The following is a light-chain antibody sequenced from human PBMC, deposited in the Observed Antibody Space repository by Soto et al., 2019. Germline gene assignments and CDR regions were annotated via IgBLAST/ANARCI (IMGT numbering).Light chain of an antibody. CDR3: NSYTSSNTRV. J-gene: IGLJ3*02. V-gene: IGLV2-14*01. CDR2: AVS. CDR1: SSDVGFYNY. Sequence: QSALTQPASVSGSPGQSITISCTGTSSDVGFYNYVSWYQQHPGKAPKLMIYAVSNRPSGVSNRFSGSKSGNTASLTISGLQAEDEADYYCNSYTSSNTRVFGGGTKLTVL.